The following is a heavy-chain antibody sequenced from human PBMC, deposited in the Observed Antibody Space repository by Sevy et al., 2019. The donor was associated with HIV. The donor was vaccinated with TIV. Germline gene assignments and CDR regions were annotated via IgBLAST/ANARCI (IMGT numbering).Heavy chain of an antibody. CDR2: ISSSGSTI. J-gene: IGHJ6*02. CDR3: ARSPYYYYVMDV. CDR1: GFTFSDYY. Sequence: GGSLRLSCAASGFTFSDYYMSWIRQAPGKGLEWVSYISSSGSTIYYADSVKGRFTISRDNAKKSLYLQMNSLRAEDTAVYYCARSPYYYYVMDVWGQGTTVTVSS. V-gene: IGHV3-11*01.